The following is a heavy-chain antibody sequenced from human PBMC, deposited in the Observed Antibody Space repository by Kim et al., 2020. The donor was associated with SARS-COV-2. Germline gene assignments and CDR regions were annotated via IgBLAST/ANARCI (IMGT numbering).Heavy chain of an antibody. CDR3: ARGNAAAAGY. J-gene: IGHJ4*02. V-gene: IGHV3-20*03. Sequence: TTYYADSVKGRFAISRDNAKNSLYLEMTRRRVEDTALYYCARGNAAAAGYGGQGTLVTVSS. D-gene: IGHD6-13*01. CDR2: TT.